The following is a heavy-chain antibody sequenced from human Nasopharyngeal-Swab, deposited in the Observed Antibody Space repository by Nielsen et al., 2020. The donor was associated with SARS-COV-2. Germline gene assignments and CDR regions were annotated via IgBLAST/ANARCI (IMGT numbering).Heavy chain of an antibody. V-gene: IGHV3-53*01. J-gene: IGHJ4*02. CDR2: MYACGDI. D-gene: IGHD5-24*01. Sequence: GGSLRLSCAASGFDVSGNYMSWFRQAPGKGLEWVSVMYACGDIYYADSVKGRFTISRDSSKNTLYLQMNSLRVEDTALYYCARDRRDVDNQWGQGTLVTVSS. CDR1: GFDVSGNY. CDR3: ARDRRDVDNQ.